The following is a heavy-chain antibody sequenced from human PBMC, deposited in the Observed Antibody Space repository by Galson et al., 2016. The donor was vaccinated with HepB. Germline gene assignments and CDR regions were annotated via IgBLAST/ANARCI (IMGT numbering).Heavy chain of an antibody. V-gene: IGHV3-30*03. CDR2: IPYDGSID. CDR3: ARDRSPIHCRGSCYYYFDY. J-gene: IGHJ4*02. CDR1: GFTFNIYG. Sequence: SLRLSCAASGFTFNIYGMHWVRQAPGKGLEWLAFIPYDGSIDYYADSVKGRFTISRDNSRNTVFLQMNSLRAEDTSVYYCARDRSPIHCRGSCYYYFDYWGQGTLVTVSS. D-gene: IGHD2-15*01.